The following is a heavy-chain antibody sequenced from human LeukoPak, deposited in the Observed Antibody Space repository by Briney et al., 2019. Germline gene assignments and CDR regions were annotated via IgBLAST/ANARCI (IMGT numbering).Heavy chain of an antibody. CDR1: AFTSSSYS. V-gene: IGHV3-7*04. Sequence: GGPLRLFSAASAFTSSSYSISCVLQAPGHGLQWLANIKQDGSDKYYVDSVKGRFTISRDNAKNSLYLQMSSLRAEDTAVYYCARDPYGDYGVWYFDYWGQGTLVPVSS. CDR3: ARDPYGDYGVWYFDY. J-gene: IGHJ4*02. D-gene: IGHD4-17*01. CDR2: IKQDGSDK.